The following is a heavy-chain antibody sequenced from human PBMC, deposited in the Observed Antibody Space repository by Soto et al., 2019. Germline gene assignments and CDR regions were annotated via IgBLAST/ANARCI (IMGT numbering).Heavy chain of an antibody. V-gene: IGHV2-5*02. CDR3: VQSRCGGDCLQSYSSHSYYGLDV. CDR2: IYWDDDK. D-gene: IGHD2-21*01. Sequence: SGPTLVNPTETLTLTCTFSGFSLSTTGVGVGWIRQPPGKALEWLALIYWDDDKRYNPSLKSRLTITKDTSKNQVVLTMTNMDPVDTATYYCVQSRCGGDCLQSYSSHSYYGLDVWGQGTTVNVSS. J-gene: IGHJ6*02. CDR1: GFSLSTTGVG.